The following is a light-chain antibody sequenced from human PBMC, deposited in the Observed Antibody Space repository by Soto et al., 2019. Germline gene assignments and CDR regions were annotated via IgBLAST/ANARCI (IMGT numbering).Light chain of an antibody. V-gene: IGKV3-15*01. CDR2: GAS. Sequence: EIVMTQSPATLSVSPGERATLSCRASQSVSRNLAWYQQKPGQAPRLLIYGASTRATGVPATFSGSASGTEFTLTISSLQSEDFAVYYCQQYNNWPPMTFGQGTKVAIK. J-gene: IGKJ1*01. CDR1: QSVSRN. CDR3: QQYNNWPPMT.